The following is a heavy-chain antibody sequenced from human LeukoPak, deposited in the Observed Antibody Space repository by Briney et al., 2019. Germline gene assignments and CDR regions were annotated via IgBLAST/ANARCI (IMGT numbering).Heavy chain of an antibody. D-gene: IGHD4-11*01. J-gene: IGHJ4*02. CDR3: ARLTVSTYYSDC. V-gene: IGHV3-7*01. Sequence: GGSLRLSCVASGFTFSNYWMSWVRQAPGKGLEWVANIKQDGGLIYYVDSVKGRFTISRDNARNTLYLQMNSLRAEDTAVYYCARLTVSTYYSDCWGQGTLVTVSS. CDR2: IKQDGGLI. CDR1: GFTFSNYW.